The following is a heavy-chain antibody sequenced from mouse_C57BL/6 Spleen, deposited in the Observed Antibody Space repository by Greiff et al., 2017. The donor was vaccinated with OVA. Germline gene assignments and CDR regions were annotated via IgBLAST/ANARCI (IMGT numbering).Heavy chain of an antibody. CDR3: ARAGGSWYFDV. Sequence: EVQLVESGPGLVKPSQSLSLTCSVTGYSITSGYYWNWIRQFPGNKLEWMGYISYDGSNNYNPSLKNRISITRDTSKNQFFLKLNSVTTEDTATYYCARAGGSWYFDVWGTGTTVTVSS. V-gene: IGHV3-6*01. J-gene: IGHJ1*03. CDR1: GYSITSGYY. CDR2: ISYDGSN.